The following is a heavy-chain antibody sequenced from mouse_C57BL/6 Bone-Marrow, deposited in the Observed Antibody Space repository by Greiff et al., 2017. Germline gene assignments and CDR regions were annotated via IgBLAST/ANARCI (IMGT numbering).Heavy chain of an antibody. D-gene: IGHD2-3*01. CDR2: INPGSGGT. CDR1: GYAFTNYL. CDR3: ARLDGYPWYFDV. V-gene: IGHV1-54*01. Sequence: VQLQQSGAELVRPGTSVKVSCKASGYAFTNYLIEWVKQRPGQGLEWIGVINPGSGGTNYNEKFKGKAKLTADKSSSTAYMQLSSLTSEDSAVYFCARLDGYPWYFDVWGTGTTVTVSS. J-gene: IGHJ1*03.